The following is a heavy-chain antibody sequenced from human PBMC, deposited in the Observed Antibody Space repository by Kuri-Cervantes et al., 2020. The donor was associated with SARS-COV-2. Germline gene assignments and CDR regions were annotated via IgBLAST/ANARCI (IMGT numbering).Heavy chain of an antibody. V-gene: IGHV1-18*01. CDR3: ARGEGAAPDLDAFDI. CDR2: ISAYNGNT. Sequence: GGSLRLSCKASGYTFTSYGISWVRQAPGQGLEWMGWISAYNGNTNYAQKLQGRVTMTTDTSTSTAYMELRSLRSDGTAVYYCARGEGAAPDLDAFDIWGQGTMVTVSS. J-gene: IGHJ3*02. CDR1: GYTFTSYG. D-gene: IGHD1-26*01.